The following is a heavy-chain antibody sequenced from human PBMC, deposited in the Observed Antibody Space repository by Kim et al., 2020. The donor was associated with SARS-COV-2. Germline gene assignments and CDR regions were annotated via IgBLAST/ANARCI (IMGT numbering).Heavy chain of an antibody. CDR1: GFTFSTSY. Sequence: GGSLRLSCEASGFTFSTSYMTWVRRAPGKGLEWVAEINPDGSAKGYVDSVKGRFTISRDNFKNSLYLQMNSLRVEDTALYYCARDPAYGALDYWGQGTLVTVSS. CDR3: ARDPAYGALDY. CDR2: INPDGSAK. J-gene: IGHJ4*02. D-gene: IGHD2-21*01. V-gene: IGHV3-7*03.